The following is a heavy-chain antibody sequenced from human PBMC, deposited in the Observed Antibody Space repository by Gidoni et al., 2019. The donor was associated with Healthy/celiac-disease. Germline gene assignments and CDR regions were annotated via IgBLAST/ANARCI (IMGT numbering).Heavy chain of an antibody. CDR1: GFPVSSNY. CDR2: IYSGGST. D-gene: IGHD5-18*01. J-gene: IGHJ6*02. CDR3: ARDDVIKDTAMPYYYYYGMDV. V-gene: IGHV3-66*01. Sequence: EVQLVESGGGLVQPGGSLRLSCAASGFPVSSNYMSWVRQAPGKGLEWVSVIYSGGSTYYADSVKGRFTISRDNSKNTLYLQMNSLRAEDTAVYYCARDDVIKDTAMPYYYYYGMDVWGQGTTVTVSS.